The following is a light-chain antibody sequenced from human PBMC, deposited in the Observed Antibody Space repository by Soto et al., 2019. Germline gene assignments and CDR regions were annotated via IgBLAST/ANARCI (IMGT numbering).Light chain of an antibody. CDR2: VGTGGVVV. Sequence: QSVLTQPPSASASLGASVTLTGTLSSGYSNYKVDWYQQRPGKGLRFVMRVGTGGVVVSKGDGIPDRFSVLGSGLNRYLTIRNIQEEDESDYHCGADNGSGSSFVYVVFGRGTKLTVL. J-gene: IGLJ2*01. CDR1: SGYSNYK. CDR3: GADNGSGSSFVYVV. V-gene: IGLV9-49*01.